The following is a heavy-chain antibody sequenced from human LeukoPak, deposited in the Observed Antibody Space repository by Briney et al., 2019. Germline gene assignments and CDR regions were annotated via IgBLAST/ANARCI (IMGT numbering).Heavy chain of an antibody. CDR3: ATAGIPTQGAAAVLDLY. D-gene: IGHD6-13*01. CDR2: ISSSSSSYI. Sequence: PGGSLRLSCAASGFTFSSYSMNWVRQAPGKGLEWVSSISSSSSSYIYYADSVKGRFTISRDNAKNSLYLQMNSLRAEDTAVYYCATAGIPTQGAAAVLDLYWGQGTLVTVSS. J-gene: IGHJ4*02. V-gene: IGHV3-21*01. CDR1: GFTFSSYS.